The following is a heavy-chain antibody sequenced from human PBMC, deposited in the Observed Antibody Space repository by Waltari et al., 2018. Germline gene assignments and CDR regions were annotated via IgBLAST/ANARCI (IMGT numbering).Heavy chain of an antibody. Sequence: EVQLVESGGGLIQPGGSLRLSCAASGFTVSSNYMSWVRQAPGKGLGVGSVFYRGGSTYDADSVKGRCTISRDNSKNTLYLQMNSLRTEDTAVYYCARGDGVRGVIFDYWGQGTLVTVSS. CDR1: GFTVSSNY. CDR3: ARGDGVRGVIFDY. V-gene: IGHV3-53*01. D-gene: IGHD3-10*01. J-gene: IGHJ4*02. CDR2: FYRGGST.